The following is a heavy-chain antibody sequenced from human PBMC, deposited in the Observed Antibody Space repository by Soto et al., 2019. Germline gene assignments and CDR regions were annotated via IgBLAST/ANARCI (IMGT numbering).Heavy chain of an antibody. CDR2: ISGSGGST. J-gene: IGHJ3*02. D-gene: IGHD5-12*01. Sequence: GGSLRLSCAASGFTFSSYAMSWVRQAPGKGLEWVSAISGSGGSTYYADSVKGRFTISRDNSKNTLYLQMNSLRAEDTAVYYCAKDRAGWEVATTHDAFDIWGQGTMVTVSS. CDR1: GFTFSSYA. V-gene: IGHV3-23*01. CDR3: AKDRAGWEVATTHDAFDI.